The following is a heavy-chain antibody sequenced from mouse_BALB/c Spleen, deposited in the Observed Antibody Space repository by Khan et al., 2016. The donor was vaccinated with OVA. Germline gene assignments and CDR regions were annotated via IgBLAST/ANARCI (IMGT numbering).Heavy chain of an antibody. CDR1: GFNIKDTY. J-gene: IGHJ2*01. CDR3: ARISA. Sequence: VQLQQSGAELVKPGASVKLSCTASGFNIKDTYMHWVKQRPEQGLEWFGRIDPANGNTKSDPKFQGKATITADTSSNKAYLQFSSLTSEDTSVFYCARISAWGQGTTLTVSS. CDR2: IDPANGNT. D-gene: IGHD1-3*01. V-gene: IGHV14-3*02.